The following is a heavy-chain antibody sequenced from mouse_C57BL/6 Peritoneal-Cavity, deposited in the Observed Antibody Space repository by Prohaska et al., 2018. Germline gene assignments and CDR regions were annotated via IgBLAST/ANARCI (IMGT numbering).Heavy chain of an antibody. Sequence: EVKLEESGGGLVQPGGSMKLSCVASGFTFSNYWMNWVRQSTEKGLEWVAQIRLKSDNYATHYAESVKGRFTISRDDSKSSVYLQMNNLRAEDTGIYYCTKTAYYAMDYWGQGTSVTVSS. J-gene: IGHJ4*01. CDR2: IRLKSDNYAT. CDR3: TKTAYYAMDY. CDR1: GFTFSNYW. V-gene: IGHV6-3*01. D-gene: IGHD4-1*01.